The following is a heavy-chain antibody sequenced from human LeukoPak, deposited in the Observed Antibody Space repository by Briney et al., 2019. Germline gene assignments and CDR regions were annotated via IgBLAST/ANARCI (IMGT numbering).Heavy chain of an antibody. CDR3: ARINSDYGDYFPDY. V-gene: IGHV4-39*07. CDR2: IYYSGST. J-gene: IGHJ4*02. Sequence: PSETLSLTCTVSGGSISSSTYYWGWIRQPPGKGLEWIGTIYYSGSTYYNPSLQSRVTISVDTSKNQFSLKLSSVTAADTAVYYCARINSDYGDYFPDYWGQGTLVTVSS. CDR1: GGSISSSTYY. D-gene: IGHD4-17*01.